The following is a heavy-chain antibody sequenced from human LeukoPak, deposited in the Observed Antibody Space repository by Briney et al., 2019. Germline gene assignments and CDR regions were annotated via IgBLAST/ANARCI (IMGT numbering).Heavy chain of an antibody. CDR3: AKAVAATGHYYFGMDV. D-gene: IGHD6-19*01. CDR1: GFTFSSYG. J-gene: IGHJ6*02. V-gene: IGHV3-33*06. Sequence: GGSLRLSCTASGFTFSSYGMDWVSQAPGKGLERVAVIWFDGRNKYYADSVKGRLTISRDDSKTTLYLQMNSLSAEDTAVYYCAKAVAATGHYYFGMDVWGQVTTLTVSS. CDR2: IWFDGRNK.